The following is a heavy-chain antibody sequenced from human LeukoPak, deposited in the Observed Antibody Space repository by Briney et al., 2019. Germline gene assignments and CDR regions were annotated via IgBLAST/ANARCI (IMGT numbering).Heavy chain of an antibody. V-gene: IGHV4-31*03. CDR2: IYYSGST. CDR1: GGSISSGGYY. D-gene: IGHD2-15*01. CDR3: AREGVGAAFDY. J-gene: IGHJ4*02. Sequence: PSEILSLTCTVSGGSISSGGYYWSWIRQHPGKGLEWIGYIYYSGSTYYNPSLKSRVTISVDTSKNQFSLKLSSVTAADTAVYYCAREGVGAAFDYWGQGTLVTVSS.